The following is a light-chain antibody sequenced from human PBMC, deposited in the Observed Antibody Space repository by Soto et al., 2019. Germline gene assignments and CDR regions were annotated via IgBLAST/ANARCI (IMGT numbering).Light chain of an antibody. Sequence: IRMTQTPSSLSASVGDRVTIACRPSQSVISYLNWYQQKPGKARKLLIYPASSLQSGVPSRFSGSASGTDFTHTISSLQPEDFATYFCQQSYSTPSITLGQEIRLKI. CDR2: PAS. CDR1: QSVISY. V-gene: IGKV1-39*01. J-gene: IGKJ5*01. CDR3: QQSYSTPSIT.